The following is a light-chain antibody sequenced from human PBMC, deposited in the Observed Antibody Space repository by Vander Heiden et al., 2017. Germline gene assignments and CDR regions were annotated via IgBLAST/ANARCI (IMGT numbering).Light chain of an antibody. CDR3: QQYSNWPPT. J-gene: IGKJ1*01. V-gene: IGKV3-15*01. Sequence: DTVMTQSPATLSVSPAEGVTLSCRAGQSVSNRLAWYQQKPGQGGRLLIYDVSARAPGTPAKFSGSGYGTEFTLTVSSLQSEDYGVYYCQQYSNWPPTFGQGTKVEIK. CDR2: DVS. CDR1: QSVSNR.